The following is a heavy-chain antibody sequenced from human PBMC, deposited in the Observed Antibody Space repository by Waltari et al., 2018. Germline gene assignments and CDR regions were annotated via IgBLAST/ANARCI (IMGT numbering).Heavy chain of an antibody. CDR2: IYYSGST. CDR1: GGSISSYY. Sequence: QEQLQESGPGLVKPSETLSLTCTVSGGSISSYYWSWIRQPPGKGLEWIGYIYYSGSTNYNPSLKSRVTISVDTSKNQFSLKLSSVTAADTAVYYCARDGGDSSTWFDPWGQGTLVTVSS. V-gene: IGHV4-59*01. CDR3: ARDGGDSSTWFDP. J-gene: IGHJ5*02. D-gene: IGHD6-13*01.